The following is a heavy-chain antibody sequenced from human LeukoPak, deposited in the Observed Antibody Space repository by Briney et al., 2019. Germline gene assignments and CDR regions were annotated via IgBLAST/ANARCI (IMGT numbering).Heavy chain of an antibody. CDR1: GFTFSSYW. CDR3: ARPPDSGSYPAEYFQH. D-gene: IGHD1-26*01. Sequence: GGSLRLSCAASGFTFSSYWMSWVRQAPGKGREWVANIKQDGSEKYYVDSVKGRFTISRDNAKNSLYLQMNSLRAEDTAVYYCARPPDSGSYPAEYFQHWGQGTLVTVSS. J-gene: IGHJ1*01. V-gene: IGHV3-7*01. CDR2: IKQDGSEK.